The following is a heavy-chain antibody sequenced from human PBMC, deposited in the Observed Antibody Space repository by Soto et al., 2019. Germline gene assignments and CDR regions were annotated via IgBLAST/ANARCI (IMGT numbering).Heavy chain of an antibody. D-gene: IGHD5-12*01. CDR3: ARQSGYDSHLYYYYGMDV. J-gene: IGHJ6*02. Sequence: GESLKISCXGSGYSFTSYWIGLVRQMPGKGLEWMGIIYPGDSDTRYSPSFQGQVTISADKSISTAYLQWSSLKASDTAMYYCARQSGYDSHLYYYYGMDVWGQGTTVTVSS. CDR1: GYSFTSYW. V-gene: IGHV5-51*01. CDR2: IYPGDSDT.